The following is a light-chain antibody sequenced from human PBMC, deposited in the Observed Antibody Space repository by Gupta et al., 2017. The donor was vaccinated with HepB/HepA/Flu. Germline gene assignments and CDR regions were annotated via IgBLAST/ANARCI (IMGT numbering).Light chain of an antibody. CDR1: SSNIGSKV. V-gene: IGLV1-44*01. CDR3: AAWDNSLRAWV. J-gene: IGLJ3*02. Sequence: QSVLTQPPSASGTPRQRVTISCSGSSSNIGSKVVNWFQQVPGTAPKLLIYSNDQRPSGVPDRFSGSKSGTSASLAISGLLSEDEADYYCAAWDNSLRAWVFGGGTKLTVL. CDR2: SND.